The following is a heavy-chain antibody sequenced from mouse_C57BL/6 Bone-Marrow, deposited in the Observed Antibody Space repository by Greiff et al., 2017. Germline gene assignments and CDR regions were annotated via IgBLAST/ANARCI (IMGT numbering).Heavy chain of an antibody. CDR2: IDPSDSYT. D-gene: IGHD2-1*01. Sequence: VQLQQPGAELVKPGASVKLSCKASGYTFTSYWMQWVKQRPGQGLEWIGEIDPSDSYTNYNQKFKGKATLTVDTSSSTAYRQLSSLTSEDSAVYYCAREDYGNYGFAYWGQGTLVTVSA. V-gene: IGHV1-50*01. CDR1: GYTFTSYW. J-gene: IGHJ3*01. CDR3: AREDYGNYGFAY.